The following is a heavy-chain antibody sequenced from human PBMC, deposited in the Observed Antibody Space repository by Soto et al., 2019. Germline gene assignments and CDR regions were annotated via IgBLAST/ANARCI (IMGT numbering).Heavy chain of an antibody. CDR3: ARGVSSGHCDY. J-gene: IGHJ4*02. CDR1: GYTFPLYK. Sequence: ASVKVSCKASGYTFPLYKMHWVRQAPGQGLEWMGMINPSAGSTSYAQKFPGRVTMTRDTSTSTVYMELNSLRSEDTAVYYCARGVSSGHCDYWGQATLVTASS. CDR2: INPSAGST. V-gene: IGHV1-46*01. D-gene: IGHD3-3*01.